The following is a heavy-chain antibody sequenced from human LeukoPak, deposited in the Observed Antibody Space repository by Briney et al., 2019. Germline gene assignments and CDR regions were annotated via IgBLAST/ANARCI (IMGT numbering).Heavy chain of an antibody. J-gene: IGHJ6*03. CDR1: GYSISSGYY. V-gene: IGHV4-38-2*02. Sequence: SETLSLTCTVSGYSISSGYYWGWIRQPPGQGLEWIGSIYHSGSTYYNPSLKSRVTISVDTSKNQFSLKLSSVTAADTAVYYCARVNAYYDFWSGVAHAAHYYYYYMDVWGKGTTVTVSS. CDR3: ARVNAYYDFWSGVAHAAHYYYYYMDV. CDR2: IYHSGST. D-gene: IGHD3-3*01.